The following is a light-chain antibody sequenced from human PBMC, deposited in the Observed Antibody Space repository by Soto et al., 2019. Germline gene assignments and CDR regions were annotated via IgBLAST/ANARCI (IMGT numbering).Light chain of an antibody. CDR3: CSYAGSYTL. Sequence: QSVLTQPRSVSGSPGQSVTISCTGTSSDVGGYNFVSWYQQHPGKAPKLIIYDVSQRPSDVPDRFSASKSGNTASLTISGLQAEDEADYYCCSYAGSYTLFGGGTKLTVL. V-gene: IGLV2-11*01. CDR1: SSDVGGYNF. J-gene: IGLJ2*01. CDR2: DVS.